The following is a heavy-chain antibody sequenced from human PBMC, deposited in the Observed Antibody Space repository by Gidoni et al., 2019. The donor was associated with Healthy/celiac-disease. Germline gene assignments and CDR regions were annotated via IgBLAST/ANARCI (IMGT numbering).Heavy chain of an antibody. CDR3: ASNLGYYYVGGY. CDR1: GFTFSSYA. D-gene: IGHD3-22*01. CDR2: ISYDGSNK. Sequence: QVQLVESGGGVVQPGRSLRLSCAASGFTFSSYAMHWVRQAPGKGLEWVAVISYDGSNKYYADSVKGRFTISRDNSKNTLYLQMNSLRAEDTAVYYCASNLGYYYVGGYWGQGTLVTVSS. V-gene: IGHV3-30-3*01. J-gene: IGHJ4*02.